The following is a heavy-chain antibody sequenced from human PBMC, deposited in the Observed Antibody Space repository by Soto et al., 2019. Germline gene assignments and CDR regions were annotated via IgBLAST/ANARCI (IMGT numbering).Heavy chain of an antibody. V-gene: IGHV1-18*01. J-gene: IGHJ4*02. Sequence: ASVKVSCKTSGYTFTNYGINWVRQAPGQGLEWMGWISPYNGDTNYAQKLHGRVAMTTDTSTSTAYMEVRSLRSDDTAVFYCGREAGLMPAALPIDYWGQGTLVTVSS. D-gene: IGHD2-2*02. CDR2: ISPYNGDT. CDR1: GYTFTNYG. CDR3: GREAGLMPAALPIDY.